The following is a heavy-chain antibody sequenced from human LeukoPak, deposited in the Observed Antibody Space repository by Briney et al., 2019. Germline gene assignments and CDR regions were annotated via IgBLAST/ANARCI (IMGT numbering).Heavy chain of an antibody. D-gene: IGHD2-21*02. J-gene: IGHJ3*02. Sequence: GSLRLSCTASGIIFSTYTMNWVRQAPGKGLEWVSSLSSNSTYIYYADSVKGRFTISRDNAENSLYLQMNSLRTEDTAVYYCARVRSNQLLFLPDDAFDIWGQGTMVTVSS. V-gene: IGHV3-21*06. CDR1: GIIFSTYT. CDR2: LSSNSTYI. CDR3: ARVRSNQLLFLPDDAFDI.